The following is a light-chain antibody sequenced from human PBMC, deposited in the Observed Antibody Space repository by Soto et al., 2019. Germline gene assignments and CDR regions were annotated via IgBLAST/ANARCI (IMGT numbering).Light chain of an antibody. V-gene: IGKV3-20*01. J-gene: IGKJ2*01. Sequence: EIVLTQSPGTLSLSPGEGATLSCRASQSVTSSYFAWYQKKPGRAPRLLIYAASNRANGIPDRFSGSGSGTDFTLTISRLEPEDFAVYYCQQYGTSPYTFGQGTELEIK. CDR1: QSVTSSY. CDR3: QQYGTSPYT. CDR2: AAS.